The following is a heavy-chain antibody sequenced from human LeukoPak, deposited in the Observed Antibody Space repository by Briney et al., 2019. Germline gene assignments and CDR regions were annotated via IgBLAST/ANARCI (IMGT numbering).Heavy chain of an antibody. Sequence: GESLKISCKGSGYSFTSYWIGWVRQMPGKGLEWIGIICPGDSDTRYSPSFQGQVTISADKSISTAYLQWSSLKASDTAMYYCARVDDRGHYYDSSGPRKLFDYWGQGTLVTVSS. D-gene: IGHD3-22*01. CDR3: ARVDDRGHYYDSSGPRKLFDY. CDR1: GYSFTSYW. J-gene: IGHJ4*02. CDR2: ICPGDSDT. V-gene: IGHV5-51*01.